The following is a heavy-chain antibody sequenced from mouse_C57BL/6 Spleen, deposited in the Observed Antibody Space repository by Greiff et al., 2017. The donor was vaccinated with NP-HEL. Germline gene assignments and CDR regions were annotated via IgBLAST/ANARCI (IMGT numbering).Heavy chain of an antibody. CDR3: ARSPIGEFAY. V-gene: IGHV1-55*01. J-gene: IGHJ3*01. Sequence: QVQLQQSGADLVKPGASVKMSCKASGYTFTSYWITWVKQRPGQGLEWIGDIYPGSGSTNYNEKFKSKATLTVDTSSSTAYMQLSSLTSEDSAVYYCARSPIGEFAYWGQGTLVTVSA. CDR1: GYTFTSYW. CDR2: IYPGSGST. D-gene: IGHD2-14*01.